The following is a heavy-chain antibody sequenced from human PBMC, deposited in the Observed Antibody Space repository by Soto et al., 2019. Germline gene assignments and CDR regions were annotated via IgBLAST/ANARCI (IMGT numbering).Heavy chain of an antibody. Sequence: EVQLVESGGGLVQPGGSLKLSCAASGFTFSNYLMSWVRQAPGKGLEWVANMNEDGSEIYYVDSVRGRFTISRDNAKNSLYLQMNSLRVEDTAVYYCARGRSLLWFGEPRGQGTLVNVSS. J-gene: IGHJ4*02. CDR2: MNEDGSEI. CDR3: ARGRSLLWFGEP. V-gene: IGHV3-7*01. CDR1: GFTFSNYL. D-gene: IGHD3-10*01.